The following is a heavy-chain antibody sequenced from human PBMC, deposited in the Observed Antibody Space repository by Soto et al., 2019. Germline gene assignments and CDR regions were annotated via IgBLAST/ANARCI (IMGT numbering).Heavy chain of an antibody. D-gene: IGHD4-17*01. CDR1: GFTFSTYA. V-gene: IGHV3-23*01. J-gene: IGHJ4*02. Sequence: EVQLLESGGGLVQPGGSLRLSCAASGFTFSTYAMIWVRQAPGKGLEWVSVITGSGGSTYYADSVKGRFTISRDTSKNTLFLQMNSLRAEDTAVYYCAKDRYGGYGGIDYWGQGTMVTVSS. CDR2: ITGSGGST. CDR3: AKDRYGGYGGIDY.